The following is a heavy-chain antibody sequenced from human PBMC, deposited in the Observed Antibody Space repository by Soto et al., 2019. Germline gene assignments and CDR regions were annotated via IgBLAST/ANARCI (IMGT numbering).Heavy chain of an antibody. CDR2: ISGSGAST. CDR1: EGTIGDLG. Sequence: VGSMSDWWGAAEGTIGDLGVSWVRQNPGKGLEWVSAISGSGASTYYADSVKGRFTISRDNSKNTLYLQMNSLRAEDTAVYSCAKGRYYYDSSAYLAYWGQGTLVTVSS. V-gene: IGHV3-23*01. CDR3: AKGRYYYDSSAYLAY. D-gene: IGHD3-22*01. J-gene: IGHJ4*02.